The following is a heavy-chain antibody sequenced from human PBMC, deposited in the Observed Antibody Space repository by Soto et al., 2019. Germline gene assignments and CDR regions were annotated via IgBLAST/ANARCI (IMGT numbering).Heavy chain of an antibody. CDR1: GYTFTGYY. CDR3: ARASAIDGYASYYYYYGMDV. V-gene: IGHV1-2*04. D-gene: IGHD5-12*01. CDR2: INPNSGGT. Sequence: QVQLVQSGAEVKKPGASVKVSCKASGYTFTGYYMHWVRQAPGQGLEWMGWINPNSGGTNYAQKFQGWVTMTRDTSISTAYMELSRLRSDDTAVYYCARASAIDGYASYYYYYGMDVWGQGTTVTVSS. J-gene: IGHJ6*02.